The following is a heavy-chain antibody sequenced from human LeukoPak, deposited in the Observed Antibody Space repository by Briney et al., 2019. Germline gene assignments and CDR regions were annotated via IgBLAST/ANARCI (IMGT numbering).Heavy chain of an antibody. CDR3: ARGLRGIAVAGTLFDY. CDR1: GYTFTSYA. Sequence: ASVKVSCKASGYTFTSYAMHWVRQAPGQRLEWMGWINAGNGNTKYSQEFQGRVTITRDTSASTAYMELSSLRSEDMAVYYCARGLRGIAVAGTLFDYWGQGTLVTVSS. CDR2: INAGNGNT. J-gene: IGHJ4*02. V-gene: IGHV1-3*03. D-gene: IGHD6-19*01.